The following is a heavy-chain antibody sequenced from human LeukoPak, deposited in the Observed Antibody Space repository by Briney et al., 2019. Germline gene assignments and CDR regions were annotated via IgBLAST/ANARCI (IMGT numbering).Heavy chain of an antibody. CDR2: ISSSGSTI. J-gene: IGHJ5*02. V-gene: IGHV3-48*03. Sequence: PGGSLRLSCAASGFTFSSYEMNWVRQAPGKGLEWVSYISSSGSTIYYADSVKGRFTISRDNAKNSLYLQMNSLRAEDTAVYYCAKDPSRHRLLWFGELLFGWFDPWGQGTLVTVSS. CDR3: AKDPSRHRLLWFGELLFGWFDP. D-gene: IGHD3-10*01. CDR1: GFTFSSYE.